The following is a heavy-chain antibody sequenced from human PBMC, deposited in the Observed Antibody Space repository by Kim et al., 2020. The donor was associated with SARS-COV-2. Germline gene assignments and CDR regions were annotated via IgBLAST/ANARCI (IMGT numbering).Heavy chain of an antibody. D-gene: IGHD3-16*01. Sequence: IYYADSVKGRFATSRDNGKNSLYLQVSSLTDEDTAVYFCVRGRWGGAFDIWGQGTLVTVSS. CDR2: I. J-gene: IGHJ3*02. CDR3: VRGRWGGAFDI. V-gene: IGHV3-48*02.